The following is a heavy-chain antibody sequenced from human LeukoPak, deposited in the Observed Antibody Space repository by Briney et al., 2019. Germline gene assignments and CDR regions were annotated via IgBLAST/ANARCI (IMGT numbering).Heavy chain of an antibody. V-gene: IGHV1-69*04. CDR3: ARVLFGYSSGWSFDY. CDR1: GGTFSSYA. CDR2: IIPILGIA. Sequence: SVKVSCKASGGTFSSYAISWVRQAPGQGLEWMGRIIPILGIANYAQKFQGRVTITADKSTSTAYMELSSLRSEDTAVYYCARVLFGYSSGWSFDYWGQGTLVTVSS. D-gene: IGHD6-19*01. J-gene: IGHJ4*02.